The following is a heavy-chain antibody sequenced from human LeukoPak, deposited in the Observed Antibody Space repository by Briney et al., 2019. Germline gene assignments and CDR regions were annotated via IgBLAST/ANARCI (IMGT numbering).Heavy chain of an antibody. CDR2: ISGSGGST. J-gene: IGHJ6*02. D-gene: IGHD3-10*01. CDR1: GFTFSSYW. CDR3: AKDVLLWFGEEAPDV. V-gene: IGHV3-23*01. Sequence: PGGSLRLSCAASGFTFSSYWMHWVRQAPGKGLEWVSAISGSGGSTYYADSVKGRFTISRDNSKNTLYLQMNSLRAEDTAVYYCAKDVLLWFGEEAPDVWGQGTTVTVSS.